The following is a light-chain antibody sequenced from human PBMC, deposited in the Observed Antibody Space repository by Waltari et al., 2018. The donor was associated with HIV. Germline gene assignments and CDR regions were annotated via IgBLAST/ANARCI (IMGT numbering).Light chain of an antibody. J-gene: IGKJ1*01. CDR3: QQYYSTPRT. Sequence: DIVMTQSPDSLAVSLGERATINCKSSQSVLYSSNNKNYLAWYQQKPGQPPKLLIYWASTRESGVPDRFSGRGSGTDFTLTISGLQAEDVAVYYCQQYYSTPRTFGKGTKVEIK. V-gene: IGKV4-1*01. CDR1: QSVLYSSNNKNY. CDR2: WAS.